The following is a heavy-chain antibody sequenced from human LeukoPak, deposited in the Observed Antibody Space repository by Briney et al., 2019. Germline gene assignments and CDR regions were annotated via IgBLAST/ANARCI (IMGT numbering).Heavy chain of an antibody. D-gene: IGHD3-16*01. CDR1: AFTFSSYD. CDR3: ARNGGGLDY. V-gene: IGHV3-48*03. J-gene: IGHJ4*02. CDR2: ITGSGGAV. Sequence: GGSLRLSCAASAFTFSSYDIIWVRQAPGKGLEWVSWITGSGGAVKYTDSAKGRFTISRDNAKKSVYLQMNSLRVEDTAVYYCARNGGGLDYWGQGTLVTVSS.